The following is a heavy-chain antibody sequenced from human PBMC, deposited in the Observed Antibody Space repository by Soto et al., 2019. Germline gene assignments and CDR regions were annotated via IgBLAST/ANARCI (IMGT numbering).Heavy chain of an antibody. J-gene: IGHJ4*02. CDR3: ARLRGYCSGGSCFPHDS. Sequence: GGSLRLSCAASGFTFSSFWMRWVRQAPGKGLEWVADIRQDGGEIYYLGSVKGRFTISRDNAKNSLHLQMNSLRAEDTAVYYCARLRGYCSGGSCFPHDSWGQGSLVTVSS. D-gene: IGHD2-15*01. V-gene: IGHV3-7*01. CDR2: IRQDGGEI. CDR1: GFTFSSFW.